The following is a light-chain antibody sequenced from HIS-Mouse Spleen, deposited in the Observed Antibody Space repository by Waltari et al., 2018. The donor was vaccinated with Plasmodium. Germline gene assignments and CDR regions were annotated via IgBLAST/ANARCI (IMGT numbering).Light chain of an antibody. V-gene: IGKV1-33*01. CDR2: DAS. CDR1: QDISNY. Sequence: IQMTQSPSSLSASVCARFTITCQASQDISNYLNWYQQKPGKAPKLLIYDASNLETGVPSRFSGSGSGTDFTFTISSLQPEDIATYYCKQYDNRPYTLGQGTKVESK. CDR3: KQYDNRPYT. J-gene: IGKJ2*01.